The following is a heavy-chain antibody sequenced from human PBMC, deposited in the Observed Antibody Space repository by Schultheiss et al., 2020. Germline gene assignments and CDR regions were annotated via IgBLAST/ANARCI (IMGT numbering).Heavy chain of an antibody. J-gene: IGHJ6*02. D-gene: IGHD4-23*01. V-gene: IGHV4-59*12. Sequence: SETLSLTCTVSGGSISSYYWSWIRQPPGKGLEWIGYIYYSGSTNYNPSLKSRVTMSVDTSKNQFSLKLSSVTAADTAVYYCARATAVVTPIYYYYGMDVWGQGTTVTVSS. CDR1: GGSISSYY. CDR3: ARATAVVTPIYYYYGMDV. CDR2: IYYSGST.